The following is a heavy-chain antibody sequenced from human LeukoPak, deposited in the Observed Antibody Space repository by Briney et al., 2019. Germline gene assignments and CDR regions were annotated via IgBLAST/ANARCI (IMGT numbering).Heavy chain of an antibody. CDR3: ANRGIYGYFNY. CDR2: RCYSGTT. CDR1: GGSITDSTYY. V-gene: IGHV4-39*01. Sequence: NPSETLSLTCTVTGGSITDSTYYWGWGRQPRGEGLGWNGTRCYSGTTYYIPSLKSRVLISADTSKNQFSLRLTSVTAADTAVYYCANRGIYGYFNYWGQGTLVSVS. J-gene: IGHJ4*02. D-gene: IGHD3-10*01.